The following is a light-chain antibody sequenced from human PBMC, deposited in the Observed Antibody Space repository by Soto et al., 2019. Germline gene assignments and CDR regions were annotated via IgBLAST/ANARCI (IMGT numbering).Light chain of an antibody. J-gene: IGKJ1*01. CDR1: QSVSSTY. CDR2: GAS. CDR3: QQYDTSPWT. Sequence: EIVLTQSPGTLSLSPGDRLTLSCRASQSVSSTYLAWNQQTPGQAPRLLIYGASSRATGIPDRFSGSGSGTDFTLTISRLEPEDFAVYYCQQYDTSPWTFGQGTKVEIK. V-gene: IGKV3-20*01.